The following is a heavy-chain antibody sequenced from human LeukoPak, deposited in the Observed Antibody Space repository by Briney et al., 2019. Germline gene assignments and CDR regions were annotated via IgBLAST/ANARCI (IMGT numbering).Heavy chain of an antibody. J-gene: IGHJ4*01. Sequence: VGSVKVSCKASGYTFNSYDINWVRQATGQGLEWMGWMHPNSGNTAYAQKFQGRVSMTRDTSISTAYMELSSLRSEDTAVYYCARVSFDTSGNKINFDYWGHGTLVTVPS. V-gene: IGHV1-8*01. CDR1: GYTFNSYD. CDR2: MHPNSGNT. D-gene: IGHD3-22*01. CDR3: ARVSFDTSGNKINFDY.